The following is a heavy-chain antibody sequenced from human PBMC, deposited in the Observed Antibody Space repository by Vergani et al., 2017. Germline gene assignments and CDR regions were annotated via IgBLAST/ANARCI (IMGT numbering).Heavy chain of an antibody. J-gene: IGHJ6*02. Sequence: QVQLQESGPGLVKPSETLSLTCTVSGASVNSGSSYWNWIRQPAGKRLEWIGYIYYSGSTNYNPSLKSRVTISVDTSKNQFSLKLSSVTAADTAVYYCARDSIAGATGLYYYYGLDVWGQGTTVTVSS. D-gene: IGHD1-26*01. CDR3: ARDSIAGATGLYYYYGLDV. CDR1: GASVNSGSSY. V-gene: IGHV4-61*10. CDR2: IYYSGST.